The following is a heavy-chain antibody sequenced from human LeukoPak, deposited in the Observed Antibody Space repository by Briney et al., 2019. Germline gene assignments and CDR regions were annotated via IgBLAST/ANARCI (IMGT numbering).Heavy chain of an antibody. V-gene: IGHV1-8*01. CDR2: MNPNCGNT. J-gene: IGHJ4*02. D-gene: IGHD3-22*01. CDR3: ARAKADYGSSGYYSH. Sequence: ASVKVSCKASGYTFTSYDINWVRQVTGQGLEWMGWMNPNCGNTGYAQKFQGRVTMTRNTSISTAYMELSSLRSEDTAVYYCARAKADYGSSGYYSHWGQGTLVTVSS. CDR1: GYTFTSYD.